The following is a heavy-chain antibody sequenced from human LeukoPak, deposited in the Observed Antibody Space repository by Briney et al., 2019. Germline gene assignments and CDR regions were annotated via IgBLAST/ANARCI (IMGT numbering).Heavy chain of an antibody. D-gene: IGHD1-1*01. Sequence: GGSLGLSFPASGFTFTNAWMSWVRPAPGKGLEWVGRIKSKTSGGTTDYAAPVKGRFTISRHDSQNTLFLQMNSLKTEDTAVYYCTTGATDSPGAFDIWGQGTMVTVSS. CDR1: GFTFTNAW. CDR2: IKSKTSGGTT. CDR3: TTGATDSPGAFDI. V-gene: IGHV3-15*01. J-gene: IGHJ3*02.